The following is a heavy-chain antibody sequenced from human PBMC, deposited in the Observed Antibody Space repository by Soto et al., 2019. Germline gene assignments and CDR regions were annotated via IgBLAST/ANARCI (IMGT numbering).Heavy chain of an antibody. D-gene: IGHD2-15*01. Sequence: GGSLRLSCAASGFTFDDYGMSWVRQAPGKGLEWVSGINWNGGSTGYADSVKGRFTISRDNAKNSLYLQMNSLRAEDTALYYCARGYCSGGSCYSEDYYYGMDVWGQGTTVTVSS. CDR1: GFTFDDYG. CDR3: ARGYCSGGSCYSEDYYYGMDV. V-gene: IGHV3-20*04. CDR2: INWNGGST. J-gene: IGHJ6*02.